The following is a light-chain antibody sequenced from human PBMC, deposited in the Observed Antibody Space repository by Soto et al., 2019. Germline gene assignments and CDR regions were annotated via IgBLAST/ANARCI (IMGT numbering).Light chain of an antibody. CDR2: DAS. V-gene: IGKV1-5*01. CDR3: QQYTNTNNPWM. CDR1: QTISTW. J-gene: IGKJ1*01. Sequence: DIQVPQSPPTLSASVGDRVTITCRASQTISTWMAWYQQKPGKAPKLLVYDASTLQSGVASRFSGSGSGTEFTLVISGLQPDDSATYYCQQYTNTNNPWMFGQGTKVEI.